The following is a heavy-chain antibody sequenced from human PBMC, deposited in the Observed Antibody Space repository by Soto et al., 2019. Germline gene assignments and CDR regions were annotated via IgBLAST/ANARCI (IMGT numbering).Heavy chain of an antibody. CDR1: GGSFSGYY. J-gene: IGHJ4*02. D-gene: IGHD3-10*01. CDR3: ARGNSYFSSGSYYKAQNYNY. CDR2: INHSGNT. Sequence: PSETLSLTCAVYGGSFSGYYWSWIRQPPGKGLEWIGEINHSGNTNYNPSLKSRVTISVDTSKNQFSLKLSSVTAADTAVYYCARGNSYFSSGSYYKAQNYNYWGQGPLVTVSS. V-gene: IGHV4-34*01.